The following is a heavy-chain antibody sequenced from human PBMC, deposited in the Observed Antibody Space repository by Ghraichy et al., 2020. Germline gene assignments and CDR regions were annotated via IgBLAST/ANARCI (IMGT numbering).Heavy chain of an antibody. V-gene: IGHV3-7*01. CDR2: IKEDGSKT. D-gene: IGHD6-19*01. J-gene: IGHJ5*02. CDR1: GFTFSAYW. CDR3: ARAIGSGWSS. Sequence: GESLRLSCTASGFTFSAYWMHWVRQAPGKGLEWVANIKEDGSKTYYVDSVKDRFTISRDNVRNSLFLQMNSLRADDTATYYCARAIGSGWSSWGRGTLVTVSS.